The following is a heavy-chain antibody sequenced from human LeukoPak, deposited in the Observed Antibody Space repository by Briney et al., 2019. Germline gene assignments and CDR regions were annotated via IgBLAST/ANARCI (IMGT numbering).Heavy chain of an antibody. CDR2: IIPILGIA. Sequence: ASVKVSCKASGGTFSSYAISWVRQAPGQGLEWMGRIIPILGIANYAQKFQGRVTITADKSTSTAYMELSSLRSEDTAVYYCVVHIVVVTASNEIDYWGQGTLVTVSS. CDR1: GGTFSSYA. CDR3: VVHIVVVTASNEIDY. V-gene: IGHV1-69*04. D-gene: IGHD2-21*02. J-gene: IGHJ4*02.